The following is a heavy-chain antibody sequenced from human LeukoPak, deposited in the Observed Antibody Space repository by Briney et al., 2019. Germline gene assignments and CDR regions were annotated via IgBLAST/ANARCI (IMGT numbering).Heavy chain of an antibody. J-gene: IGHJ1*01. V-gene: IGHV4-4*07. CDR2: IYTSGST. D-gene: IGHD6-19*01. CDR1: GGSISSYY. CDR3: ARVGGQSIAVEYFQH. Sequence: SETLSLTCTVSGGSISSYYWSWIRQPAGKGLEWTGRIYTSGSTNYNPSLKSRVTMSVDTSKNPFSLKLSSVTAADTAVYYCARVGGQSIAVEYFQHWGQGTLVTVSS.